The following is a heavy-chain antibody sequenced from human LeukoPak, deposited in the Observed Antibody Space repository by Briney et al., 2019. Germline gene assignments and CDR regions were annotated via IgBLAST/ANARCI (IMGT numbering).Heavy chain of an antibody. CDR2: ISGSGGST. V-gene: IGHV3-23*01. CDR1: GFTFSNYA. J-gene: IGHJ4*02. CDR3: AKGTSKMVRGVSSFDY. Sequence: GGSLRLSCAASGFTFSNYAMSWVRQAPGKGLEWVSGISGSGGSTYYADSVKGRFTISRDNSKNTLYLQMNSLRAEDTAVYYCAKGTSKMVRGVSSFDYWGQGTLVTVSS. D-gene: IGHD3-10*01.